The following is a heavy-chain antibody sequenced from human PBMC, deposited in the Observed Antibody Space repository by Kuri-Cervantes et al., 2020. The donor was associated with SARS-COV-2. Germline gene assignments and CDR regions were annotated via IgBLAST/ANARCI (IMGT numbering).Heavy chain of an antibody. CDR2: IYHSGRT. V-gene: IGHV4-30-2*01. CDR3: AREASYQYMDV. Sequence: SETLSLTCAVSGGSISSGGYSWSWIRQPPGKGLEWIGYIYHSGRTYNNPSLKSRVTISLDTSKNQFFLKLNSVTAADTAVYYCAREASYQYMDVWGKGTTVTVSS. CDR1: GGSISSGGYS. D-gene: IGHD3-16*02. J-gene: IGHJ6*03.